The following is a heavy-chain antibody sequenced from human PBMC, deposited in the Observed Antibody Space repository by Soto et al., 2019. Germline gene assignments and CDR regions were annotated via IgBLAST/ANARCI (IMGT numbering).Heavy chain of an antibody. CDR3: ARGYEYSSSYQY. Sequence: SETLSLTCTVSGGSISSGDYYWSLIRQPPGKGLEWIGYIYDSGNTYYNASLKSRVTISVDMSKNQFSLKLSSVTAADTAVYYCARGYEYSSSYQYWGQGTLVTVSS. J-gene: IGHJ4*02. CDR2: IYDSGNT. D-gene: IGHD6-6*01. CDR1: GGSISSGDYY. V-gene: IGHV4-30-4*01.